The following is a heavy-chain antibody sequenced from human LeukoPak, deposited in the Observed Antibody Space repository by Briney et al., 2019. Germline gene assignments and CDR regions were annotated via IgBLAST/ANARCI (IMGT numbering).Heavy chain of an antibody. J-gene: IGHJ4*02. CDR2: VYYSETT. Sequence: SDTLSLTCTVSGGSISTYYWSWIRQFPGKGLEWIGYVYYSETTNYNPSLKSRVTISVDTSKNQFSLRLRSVTAADTAVYYCARGGTTPTCWGRETLVTVSS. CDR3: ARGGTTPTC. CDR1: GGSISTYY. D-gene: IGHD1/OR15-1a*01. V-gene: IGHV4-59*07.